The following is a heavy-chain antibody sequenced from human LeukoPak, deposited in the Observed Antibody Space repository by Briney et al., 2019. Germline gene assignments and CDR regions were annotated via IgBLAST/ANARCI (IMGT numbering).Heavy chain of an antibody. Sequence: GGSLRLSCAASGFTFSSYSMNWVRQAPGKGLEWVSSISSSSSYIYYADSVKGRFTISRDSAKNSLYLQMNSLRAEDTAVYYCAREGYDSSGYYSSFYFDYWGQGTPVTVSS. V-gene: IGHV3-21*01. CDR3: AREGYDSSGYYSSFYFDY. CDR1: GFTFSSYS. D-gene: IGHD3-22*01. J-gene: IGHJ4*02. CDR2: ISSSSSYI.